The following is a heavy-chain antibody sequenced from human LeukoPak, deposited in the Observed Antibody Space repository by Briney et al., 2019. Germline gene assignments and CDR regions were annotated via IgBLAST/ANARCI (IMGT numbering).Heavy chain of an antibody. CDR1: GYIFTGHY. V-gene: IGHV1-2*02. Sequence: ASVKVSCKASGYIFTGHYIHWVRQAPGQGLEWMEWINPNSGGTNYAQKFQGRVTMTRDTSISTAYLELSRLRSDDTAVYYCARDSPLDFGDYGIDYWGQGTLVTVSS. J-gene: IGHJ4*02. D-gene: IGHD4-17*01. CDR2: INPNSGGT. CDR3: ARDSPLDFGDYGIDY.